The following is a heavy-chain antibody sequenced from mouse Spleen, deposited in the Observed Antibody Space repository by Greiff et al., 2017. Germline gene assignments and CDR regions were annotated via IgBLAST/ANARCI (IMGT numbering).Heavy chain of an antibody. CDR3: ARGDYYGVVAY. V-gene: IGHV3-6*01. J-gene: IGHJ3*01. D-gene: IGHD1-1*01. CDR2: ISYDGSN. CDR1: GYSITSGYY. Sequence: EVKVEESGPGLVKPSQSLSLTCSVTGYSITSGYYWNWIRQFPGNKLEWMGYISYDGSNNYNPSLKNRISITRDTSKNQFFLKLNSVTTEDTATYYCARGDYYGVVAYWGQGTLVTVSA.